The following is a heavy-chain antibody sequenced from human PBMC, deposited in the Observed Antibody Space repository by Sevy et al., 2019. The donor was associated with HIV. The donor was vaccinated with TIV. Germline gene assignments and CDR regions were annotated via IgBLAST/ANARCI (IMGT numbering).Heavy chain of an antibody. CDR1: GFTFDDYT. CDR3: ANDTRYCSGGSCYLEVGAFDI. V-gene: IGHV3-43*01. Sequence: GGSLRLSCAASGFTFDDYTMHWVRQAPGKGLEWVSLISWDGGSTYYADSVKGRFTISRDNSKNSLYLQMNSLRTEDTALYYCANDTRYCSGGSCYLEVGAFDIWGQGTMVTVSS. CDR2: ISWDGGST. J-gene: IGHJ3*02. D-gene: IGHD2-15*01.